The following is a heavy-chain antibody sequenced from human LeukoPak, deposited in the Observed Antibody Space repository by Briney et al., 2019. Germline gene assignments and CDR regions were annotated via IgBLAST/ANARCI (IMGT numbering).Heavy chain of an antibody. CDR1: GFTFSSYA. Sequence: GGSLRLSCAASGFTFSSYAMGWVRQAPGKGLEWVSAISGSGGSTYYADSVKGRFTISRDNSKNTLYLQMNSLRAEDTAVYYCAKPPGYCSGGSCARAWGQGTLVTVSS. CDR3: AKPPGYCSGGSCARA. J-gene: IGHJ5*02. V-gene: IGHV3-23*01. CDR2: ISGSGGST. D-gene: IGHD2-15*01.